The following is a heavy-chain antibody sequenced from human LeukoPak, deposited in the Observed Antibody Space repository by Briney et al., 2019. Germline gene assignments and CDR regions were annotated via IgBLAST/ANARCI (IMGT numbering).Heavy chain of an antibody. CDR3: ARPDYGGNSGEYYYYGMDV. CDR1: GFTFSSYS. CDR2: ISSSSSTR. Sequence: PGGSLRLSCAVSGFTFSSYSMNWVRQAPGKGLEWVSYISSSSSTRYYADSVKGRFTISRDNAKNSLFLQMNSPRAEDTAVYYCARPDYGGNSGEYYYYGMDVWGQGTTVTVSS. D-gene: IGHD4-23*01. J-gene: IGHJ6*02. V-gene: IGHV3-48*01.